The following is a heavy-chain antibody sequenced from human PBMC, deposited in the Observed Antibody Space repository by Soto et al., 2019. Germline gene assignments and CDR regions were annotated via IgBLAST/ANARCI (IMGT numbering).Heavy chain of an antibody. CDR2: ISYDGSDK. Sequence: QVQLVESGGGVVQPGRSLRLSCAASGLTFSSYAMHWVRQAPGKGLEWVAVISYDGSDKYYADSVKGRFTISRDNSKNTLNLQMNSLRADDTAVYYCAKGLGEISPESYDYWGQGTLITVSS. J-gene: IGHJ4*02. D-gene: IGHD3-16*02. V-gene: IGHV3-30*18. CDR3: AKGLGEISPESYDY. CDR1: GLTFSSYA.